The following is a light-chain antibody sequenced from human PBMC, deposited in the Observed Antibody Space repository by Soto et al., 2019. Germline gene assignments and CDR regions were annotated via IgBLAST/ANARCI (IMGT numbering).Light chain of an antibody. CDR1: QGISSY. Sequence: AIRMTQSPSSLSASTGDRVTITCRASQGISSYLAWYQQKPGKAPKLLIYAASTLQSGVPSRFSGSGSGTDFSLTISSLEPEDLAVYYCQQRSTWPLTFGGGTKVDIK. V-gene: IGKV1-8*01. CDR3: QQRSTWPLT. CDR2: AAS. J-gene: IGKJ4*01.